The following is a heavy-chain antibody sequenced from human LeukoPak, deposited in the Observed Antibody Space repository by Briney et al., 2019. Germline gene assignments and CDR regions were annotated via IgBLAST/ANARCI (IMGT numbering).Heavy chain of an antibody. D-gene: IGHD6-19*01. CDR3: AKSWQWLVRWGYFDY. CDR2: ISGSGGST. CDR1: GFTFSSYA. J-gene: IGHJ4*02. V-gene: IGHV3-23*01. Sequence: GGSLRLSCAASGFTFSSYAMSWVRQAPGKGLEWVSAISGSGGSTYYADSVKGRFTISRDNSKNTLYLQMNSLRAEDTAVYYCAKSWQWLVRWGYFDYWGQGTLVTVSS.